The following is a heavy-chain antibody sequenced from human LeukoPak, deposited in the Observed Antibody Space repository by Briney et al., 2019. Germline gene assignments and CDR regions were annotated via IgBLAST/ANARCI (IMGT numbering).Heavy chain of an antibody. J-gene: IGHJ4*02. CDR1: RFTFSTYA. Sequence: GGSLRLSCAASRFTFSTYAMSWVRQAPGKGLEWVSTIANNGGDTYYADSVKGRFAISRDNSKNTLYLQMNSLRAEDTAVYYCAKSHSVEQRGYFDYWGQGTLVTVSS. D-gene: IGHD1/OR15-1a*01. V-gene: IGHV3-23*01. CDR3: AKSHSVEQRGYFDY. CDR2: IANNGGDT.